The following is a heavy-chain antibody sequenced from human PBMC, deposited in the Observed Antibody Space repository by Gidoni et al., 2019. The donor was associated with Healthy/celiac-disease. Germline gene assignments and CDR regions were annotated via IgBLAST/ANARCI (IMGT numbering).Heavy chain of an antibody. CDR2: INPNSGGT. V-gene: IGHV1-2*04. CDR1: GYTFTGYS. CDR3: AREPFNGDILTGYPTYGMDV. J-gene: IGHJ6*02. Sequence: QVQLVQSGAEVKKPGASVTVSCKASGYTFTGYSMPWVRQAPGQGLEWMGWINPNSGGTNYAQKFQGWVTMTRDTSISTAYMELSRLRSDDTAVYYCAREPFNGDILTGYPTYGMDVWGQGTTVTVSS. D-gene: IGHD3-9*01.